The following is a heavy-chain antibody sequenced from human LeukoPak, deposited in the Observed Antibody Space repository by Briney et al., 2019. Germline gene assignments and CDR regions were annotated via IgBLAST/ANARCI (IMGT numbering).Heavy chain of an antibody. CDR2: IYHSGSI. J-gene: IGHJ4*02. CDR1: GGSISSSNW. CDR3: AREYTLYRSGWFLDY. V-gene: IGHV4-4*02. D-gene: IGHD6-19*01. Sequence: SGTLSLTCAVSGGSISSSNWWSWVRQFPGKGLEWIGEIYHSGSINYSPSLKSRVTISVDKSKNQFSLKLSSVTAADTAMYYCAREYTLYRSGWFLDYWGQGTVVTVSS.